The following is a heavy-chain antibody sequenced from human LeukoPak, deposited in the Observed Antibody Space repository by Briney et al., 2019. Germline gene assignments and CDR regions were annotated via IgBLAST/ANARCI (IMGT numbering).Heavy chain of an antibody. J-gene: IGHJ5*02. CDR1: GGTFSSYA. Sequence: GASVKVSCKASGGTFSSYAISWVRQAPGQGLEWMGRIIPIFGTANYAQKFQGRVTITTDESTSTAYMELNSLRSEDTAVYYCARDVVPAATPEPNWFDPWGQGTLVTVSS. D-gene: IGHD2-2*02. CDR3: ARDVVPAATPEPNWFDP. V-gene: IGHV1-69*05. CDR2: IIPIFGTA.